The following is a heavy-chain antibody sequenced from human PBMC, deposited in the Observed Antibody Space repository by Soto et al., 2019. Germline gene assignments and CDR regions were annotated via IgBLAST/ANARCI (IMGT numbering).Heavy chain of an antibody. V-gene: IGHV3-33*01. D-gene: IGHD6-13*01. CDR3: ARRPERVAAALVYGMDV. J-gene: IGHJ6*02. CDR2: IWYDGSNK. CDR1: GFTFSSYG. Sequence: ESGGGVVQPGRSLRLSCAASGFTFSSYGMHWVRQAPGKGLEWVAVIWYDGSNKYYADSVKGRFTISRDNSKNTLYLQMNSLRAEDTAVYYCARRPERVAAALVYGMDVWGQGTTVTVSS.